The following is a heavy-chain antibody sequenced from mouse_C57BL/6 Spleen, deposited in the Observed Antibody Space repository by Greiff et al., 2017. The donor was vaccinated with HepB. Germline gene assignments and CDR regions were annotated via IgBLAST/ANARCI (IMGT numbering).Heavy chain of an antibody. D-gene: IGHD2-4*01. J-gene: IGHJ3*01. CDR2: IYPGSGST. V-gene: IGHV1-55*01. Sequence: QVQLQQPGAELVKPGASVKMSCKASGYTFTSYWITWVKQRPGQGLEWIGDIYPGSGSTNYNEKFKSKATLTVDTSSSTAYMQLSSLTSEASAVYYCARTEGYYDYAWFAYWGQGTLVTVSA. CDR3: ARTEGYYDYAWFAY. CDR1: GYTFTSYW.